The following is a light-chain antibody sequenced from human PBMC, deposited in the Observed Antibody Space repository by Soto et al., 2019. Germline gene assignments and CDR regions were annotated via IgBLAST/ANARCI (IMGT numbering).Light chain of an antibody. CDR3: QQYGSSPIT. V-gene: IGKV3-15*01. CDR2: GAS. J-gene: IGKJ5*01. Sequence: EIVMTQSPATLSVSPWEIATLSFMASQSVSNSLAWYQQKPGQAPRLLIYGASTRATGIPARFSGSGSGTEFTLTISSLQSEDFAVYYCQQYGSSPITFGQGTRLEIK. CDR1: QSVSNS.